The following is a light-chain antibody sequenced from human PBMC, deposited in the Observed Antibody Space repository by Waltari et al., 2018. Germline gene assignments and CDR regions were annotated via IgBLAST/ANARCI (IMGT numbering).Light chain of an antibody. CDR2: STN. J-gene: IGLJ1*01. CDR1: SGSVSTSYY. Sequence: QTVVTQEPSFSVSPGGTVTLTCGLSSGSVSTSYYPSWYQQTPGQAPRPLIYSTNTRSSGVPDRFSGSILGNKAARTITGAQADDESDYYCVLYMGSGISIFGTGTKVTVL. CDR3: VLYMGSGISI. V-gene: IGLV8-61*01.